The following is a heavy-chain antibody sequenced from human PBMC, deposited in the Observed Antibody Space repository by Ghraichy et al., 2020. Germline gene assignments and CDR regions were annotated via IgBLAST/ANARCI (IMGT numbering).Heavy chain of an antibody. CDR2: ISGSGGST. CDR3: AKGDRAWDYDFWRGYAFDS. J-gene: IGHJ4*02. D-gene: IGHD3-3*01. Sequence: GESLNISCAASGFTFSSYAMSWVRQAPGKGLEWVAAISGSGGSTYYADSVKGRFTISKDNSKNTLYLQMNSLRAEDTAVYYCAKGDRAWDYDFWRGYAFDSCGQGTLVTVSS. CDR1: GFTFSSYA. V-gene: IGHV3-23*01.